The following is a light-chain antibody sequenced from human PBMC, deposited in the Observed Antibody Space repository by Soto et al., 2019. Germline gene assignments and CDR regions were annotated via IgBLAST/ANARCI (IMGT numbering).Light chain of an antibody. Sequence: PGERVTLSCRASQSVSSSYLTWYQQKPGQAPRLLIYGASSRATGIPDRFSGSGSGTDFTLTISSLEPEDFAVYYCQQRSNWPPITFGQGTRLEIK. J-gene: IGKJ5*01. V-gene: IGKV3D-20*02. CDR2: GAS. CDR1: QSVSSSY. CDR3: QQRSNWPPIT.